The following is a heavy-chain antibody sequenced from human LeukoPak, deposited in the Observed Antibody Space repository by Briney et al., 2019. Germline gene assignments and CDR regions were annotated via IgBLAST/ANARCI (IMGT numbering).Heavy chain of an antibody. CDR1: GFSFDDYA. V-gene: IGHV3-9*01. CDR2: ISWNSGSI. Sequence: QPGRSLRLSCAASGFSFDDYAMHWVRQVPGKGLEWVSGISWNSGSIDYADSVKGRFTISRDNAKNSLFLQMNSLRPEDTAVYYCAKDSRGGYTAMVTQYYFDYWGQGTLVTVSS. CDR3: AKDSRGGYTAMVTQYYFDY. J-gene: IGHJ4*02. D-gene: IGHD5-18*01.